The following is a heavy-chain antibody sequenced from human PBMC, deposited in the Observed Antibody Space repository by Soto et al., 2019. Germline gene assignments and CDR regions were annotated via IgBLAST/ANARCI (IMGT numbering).Heavy chain of an antibody. CDR3: ATGVHDYGDLYYYYYGMDV. J-gene: IGHJ6*02. CDR2: MNPNSGNT. V-gene: IGHV1-8*01. Sequence: ASVKASCKASGYTFTSYDINWVRQATGQGLEWMGWMNPNSGNTGYAQKFQGRVTMTRNTSISTAYMELSSLRSEDTAVYYCATGVHDYGDLYYYYYGMDVWGQGTTVTVSS. CDR1: GYTFTSYD. D-gene: IGHD4-17*01.